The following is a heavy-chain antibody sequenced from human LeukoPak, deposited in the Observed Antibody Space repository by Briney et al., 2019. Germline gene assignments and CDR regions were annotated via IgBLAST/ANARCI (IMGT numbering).Heavy chain of an antibody. V-gene: IGHV4-59*01. CDR1: GGSISGYY. J-gene: IGHJ4*02. Sequence: PSETLSLTCTVSGGSISGYYWSWIRQPPGKGLEWIGYIYYSGSTNYNPSLKSRVTISVDTSKNQFSLQLTSVTAADTAVYYCARYAKRMATPYFDHWGQGTLVTVSS. CDR3: ARYAKRMATPYFDH. D-gene: IGHD5-24*01. CDR2: IYYSGST.